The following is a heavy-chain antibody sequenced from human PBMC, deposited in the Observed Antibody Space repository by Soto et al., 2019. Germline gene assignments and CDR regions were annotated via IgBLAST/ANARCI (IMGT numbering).Heavy chain of an antibody. CDR3: DHTRGVRESGDI. V-gene: IGHV2-5*02. Sequence: QITLKESGPTLVKPTQTLTLTCTFSGFSLSTSGVGVGWIRQPPGKALEWLALIYWDDDKRYSPSLKSRLTIXNXTSTNPVVPTMTHMDRVDTATYSCDHTRGVRESGDIWGQGTMVTVSS. D-gene: IGHD3-10*01. J-gene: IGHJ3*02. CDR1: GFSLSTSGVG. CDR2: IYWDDDK.